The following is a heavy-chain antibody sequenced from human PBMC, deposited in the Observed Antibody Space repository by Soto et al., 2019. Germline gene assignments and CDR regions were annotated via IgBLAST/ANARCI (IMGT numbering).Heavy chain of an antibody. CDR3: ARGFPTGGYHNGNWFDP. CDR2: INYSGSF. V-gene: IGHV4-28*05. D-gene: IGHD1-26*01. CDR1: GYFISSSHW. Sequence: SETLSLTCRVSGYFISSSHWWGWIRQPPGKGLEWIGHINYSGSFYHDPSLKSRVTMSLDTSKNQFSLRLSSVTAADTAVFYCARGFPTGGYHNGNWFDPWGQGTLVTVSS. J-gene: IGHJ5*02.